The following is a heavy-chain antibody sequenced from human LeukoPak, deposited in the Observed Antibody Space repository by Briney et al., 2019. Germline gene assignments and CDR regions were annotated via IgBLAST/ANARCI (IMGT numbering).Heavy chain of an antibody. CDR2: ISTYDHDT. D-gene: IGHD2-15*01. CDR1: GYTVTNYG. V-gene: IGHV1-18*01. J-gene: IGHJ5*02. CDR3: VRDYFCSGGTCDDCFDP. Sequence: ASVKVSCKASGYTVTNYGISWVRQAPGQGLEWIAWISTYDHDTNYAQKFRGRVTMTTDTSTSTAYMELRSLGSDDTAVYYCVRDYFCSGGTCDDCFDPWGQGTLVTVSS.